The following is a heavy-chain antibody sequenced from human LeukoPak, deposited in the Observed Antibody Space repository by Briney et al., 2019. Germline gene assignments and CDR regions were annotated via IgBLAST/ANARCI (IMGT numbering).Heavy chain of an antibody. V-gene: IGHV4-31*03. CDR3: ARATNLRYSSSWSN. CDR1: GGSISSGGYY. Sequence: SETLSLTCTVSGGSISSGGYYWSWIRQHPRKGLEWSGYIYYSGNTYYNPSLKSRVTISVDTSKNQFSLKLSSVTAADTAVYYCARATNLRYSSSWSNWGQGTLVTVSS. D-gene: IGHD6-13*01. CDR2: IYYSGNT. J-gene: IGHJ4*02.